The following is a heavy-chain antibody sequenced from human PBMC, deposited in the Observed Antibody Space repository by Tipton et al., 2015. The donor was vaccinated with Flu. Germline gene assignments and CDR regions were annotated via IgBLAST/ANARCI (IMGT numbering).Heavy chain of an antibody. CDR2: IYPVDSDT. J-gene: IGHJ4*02. CDR3: VRSSDLLTGYPLPGFDY. D-gene: IGHD3-9*01. Sequence: QLVQSGPEVKKPGESLKISCKGSGYSFTSYWIGWVRQMPGKGLEWMGIIYPVDSDTRYSPSFQGQVTISADKSISTAYLQWGSLKASDTAMYYCVRSSDLLTGYPLPGFDYWGQGTLVTVST. CDR1: GYSFTSYW. V-gene: IGHV5-51*03.